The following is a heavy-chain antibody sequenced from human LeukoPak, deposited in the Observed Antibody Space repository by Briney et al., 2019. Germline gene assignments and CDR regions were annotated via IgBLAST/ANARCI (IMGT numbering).Heavy chain of an antibody. CDR2: ISASGAST. V-gene: IGHV3-23*01. D-gene: IGHD5/OR15-5a*01. CDR1: GFTFSSYA. Sequence: GGSLRLSCAASGFTFSSYAMSWVRQAPGKGLEWVSVISASGASTSYAGSLKGRFTISRDNAKNTLYLQMNSLRAEDTAVYYCANSEVSTKAFDYWGQGTLVTVSS. CDR3: ANSEVSTKAFDY. J-gene: IGHJ4*02.